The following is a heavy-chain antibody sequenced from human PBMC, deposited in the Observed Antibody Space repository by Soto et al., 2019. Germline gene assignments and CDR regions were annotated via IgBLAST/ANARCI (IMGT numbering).Heavy chain of an antibody. V-gene: IGHV4-39*01. D-gene: IGHD1-26*01. CDR2: IYYSGST. Sequence: QLQLQESGPGLVKPSETLSLTCTVSGGSISSSSYYWGWIRQPPGKGLEWIGSIYYSGSTYYNPSPKSRVTISVDTSKNQFSLKLSSVTAADTAVYYCATKPSGSYLLYYYYGMDAWVQGTKVTV. CDR1: GGSISSSSYY. J-gene: IGHJ6*02. CDR3: ATKPSGSYLLYYYYGMDA.